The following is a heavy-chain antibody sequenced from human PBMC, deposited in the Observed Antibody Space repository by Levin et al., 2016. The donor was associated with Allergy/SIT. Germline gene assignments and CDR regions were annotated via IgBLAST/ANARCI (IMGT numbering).Heavy chain of an antibody. D-gene: IGHD5-12*01. CDR1: GFTFTRYW. CDR3: ARERGGHSGFGQPVDH. V-gene: IGHV3-7*05. J-gene: IGHJ4*02. Sequence: GESLKISCAASGFTFTRYWMNWVRQAPGKGLEWVANINPSGSDKYYVASVKGRFTISRDNAKNFLYLQMNSLRAEDTAVYYCARERGGHSGFGQPVDHWGQGTLVTVSS. CDR2: INPSGSDK.